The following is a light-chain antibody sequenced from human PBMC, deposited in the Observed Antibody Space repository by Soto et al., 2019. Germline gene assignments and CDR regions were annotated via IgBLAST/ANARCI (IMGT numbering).Light chain of an antibody. Sequence: DIPMTQSPTSLSASVGDRVTITCRASQGIRNFVAWYQQKPGKPPKLLIYAASTLQSGVPSRFSRSGSGTDFTLTINSLQPEDVATYSCQKYSSVPVFGPGTKVEI. J-gene: IGKJ3*01. CDR1: QGIRNF. CDR2: AAS. CDR3: QKYSSVPV. V-gene: IGKV1-27*01.